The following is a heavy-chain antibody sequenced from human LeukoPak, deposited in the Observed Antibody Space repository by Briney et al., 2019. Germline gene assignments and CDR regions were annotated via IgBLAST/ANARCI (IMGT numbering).Heavy chain of an antibody. CDR2: ISYDGSHS. D-gene: IGHD2-15*01. CDR3: AREDCSGGSCYLNPLDY. Sequence: GGSLRLSCAASGFTFNTYAIHWVRQAPGKGLEWVAVISYDGSHSGYSGSVKGRFTTSRGNSKNTLYLQMNSLRADDTAVYYCAREDCSGGSCYLNPLDYWGQGTLVTVSS. J-gene: IGHJ4*02. V-gene: IGHV3-30*04. CDR1: GFTFNTYA.